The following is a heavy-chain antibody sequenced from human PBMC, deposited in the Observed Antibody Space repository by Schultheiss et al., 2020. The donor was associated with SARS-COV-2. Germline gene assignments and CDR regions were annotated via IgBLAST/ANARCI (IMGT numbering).Heavy chain of an antibody. CDR2: IYHSGST. Sequence: SETLSLTCTVSGGSISSYYWSWIRQPPGKGLEWIGSIYHSGSTYYNPSLKSRVTISVDTSKNQFSLKLSSVTAADTAVYYCARGRLCPSRYCSSTSTYYYYMDVWGKGTTVTVSS. J-gene: IGHJ6*03. V-gene: IGHV4-59*12. CDR3: ARGRLCPSRYCSSTSTYYYYMDV. D-gene: IGHD2-2*01. CDR1: GGSISSYY.